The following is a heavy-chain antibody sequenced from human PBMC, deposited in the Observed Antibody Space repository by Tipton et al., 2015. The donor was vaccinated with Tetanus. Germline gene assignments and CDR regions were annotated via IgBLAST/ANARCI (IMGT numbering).Heavy chain of an antibody. D-gene: IGHD3-16*01. CDR1: GASITTYH. Sequence: LRLSCTVSGASITTYHWSWLRQTPGRGLEWIGHIYYTGATSYNSSLQSRVTLSIDTSKNQFSLKMTSVTAADTAVYFCEGDDYYETSLRDYYGEEVWGQGTTVTVS. V-gene: IGHV4-59*01. CDR2: IYYTGAT. J-gene: IGHJ6*02. CDR3: EGDDYYETSLRDYYGEEV.